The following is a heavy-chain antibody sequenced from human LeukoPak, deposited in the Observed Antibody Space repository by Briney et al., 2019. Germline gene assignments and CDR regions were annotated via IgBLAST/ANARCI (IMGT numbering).Heavy chain of an antibody. Sequence: GGSLRLSCAASEFTFDDYAMHWVRQAPGKGLEWVSLISGGGHSTHYADSVKGRVTISRDNSKNSLYLQMNSLRTDDTALYYCAKALRLGVAAPLGSWGQGTLVTVSS. CDR3: AKALRLGVAAPLGS. V-gene: IGHV3-43*02. CDR1: EFTFDDYA. J-gene: IGHJ5*02. D-gene: IGHD3-16*01. CDR2: ISGGGHST.